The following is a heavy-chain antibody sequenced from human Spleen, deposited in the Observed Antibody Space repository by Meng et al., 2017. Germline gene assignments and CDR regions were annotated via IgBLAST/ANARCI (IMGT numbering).Heavy chain of an antibody. Sequence: EVQLLESGGGLVQPGGSLRLSCAASGFTFSSYAMSWVRQAPGKGLEWVARMNEDGTTISHAGSVRGRFTISRDSARNTLDLQMNSLRAEDTALYYCVRDFGGNSDHWGQGTLVTVSS. CDR2: MNEDGTTI. CDR3: VRDFGGNSDH. J-gene: IGHJ4*02. CDR1: GFTFSSYA. D-gene: IGHD4-23*01. V-gene: IGHV3-74*01.